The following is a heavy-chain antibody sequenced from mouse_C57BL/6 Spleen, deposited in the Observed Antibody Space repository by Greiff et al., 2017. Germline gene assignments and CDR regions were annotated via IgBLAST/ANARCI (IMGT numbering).Heavy chain of an antibody. CDR2: FSPGSGSI. J-gene: IGHJ3*01. CDR3: ARPSYYGKGLFAY. CDR1: GYTFTEYT. V-gene: IGHV1-62-2*01. D-gene: IGHD2-10*01. Sequence: VQRVESGAELVKPGASVELSCKASGYTFTEYTIHWVKQRSGQGPEWIGWFSPGSGSIKYNEKFKDKATLTAYKSSSTVYMERSRLTSEDSAVYFCARPSYYGKGLFAYWGQGTLVTVSA.